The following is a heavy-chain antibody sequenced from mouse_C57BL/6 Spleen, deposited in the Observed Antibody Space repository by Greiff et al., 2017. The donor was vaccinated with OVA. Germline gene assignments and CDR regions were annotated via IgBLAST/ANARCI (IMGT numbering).Heavy chain of an antibody. V-gene: IGHV1-53*01. CDR2: INPSNGGT. D-gene: IGHD1-2*01. CDR1: GYTFTSYW. Sequence: QVQLQQSGTELVKPGASVKLSCKASGYTFTSYWMHWVKQRPGQGLEWIGNINPSNGGTNYNEKFKSKATLTVDKSSSTAYMQLSSLTSEDSAVYYCAREGGYGSRFAYWGQGTLVTVSA. J-gene: IGHJ3*01. CDR3: AREGGYGSRFAY.